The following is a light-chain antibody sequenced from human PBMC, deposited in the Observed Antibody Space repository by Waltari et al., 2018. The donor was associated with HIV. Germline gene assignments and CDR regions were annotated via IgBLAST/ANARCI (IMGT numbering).Light chain of an antibody. CDR1: QSISTW. CDR2: KAS. J-gene: IGKJ2*01. Sequence: DIQMTQAPYTLSASVGDRVTITCRASQSISTWLAWYQQKPGEAPKLLISKASTLETGVPSRFSGSGSGTEFTLTISSLPPDDFATYFCQHYNIYPYTFGQGTKLEVK. CDR3: QHYNIYPYT. V-gene: IGKV1-5*03.